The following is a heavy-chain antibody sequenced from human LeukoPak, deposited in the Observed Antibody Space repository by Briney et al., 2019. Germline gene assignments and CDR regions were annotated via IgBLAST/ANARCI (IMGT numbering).Heavy chain of an antibody. V-gene: IGHV3-7*01. D-gene: IGHD3-16*01. CDR1: GITFTNYW. Sequence: GGSLRLSRAASGITFTNYWMTWVRQAPGKGLDWGANIKQGGSEKNFVDSVKGRFTISRDHATNSAFLQINSLRVEDTAVYYCATDYEYFQHWGQGTLVTVSP. J-gene: IGHJ1*01. CDR2: IKQGGSEK. CDR3: ATDYEYFQH.